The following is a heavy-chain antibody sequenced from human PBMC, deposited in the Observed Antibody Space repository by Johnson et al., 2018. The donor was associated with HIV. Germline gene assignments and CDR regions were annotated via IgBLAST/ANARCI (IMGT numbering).Heavy chain of an antibody. V-gene: IGHV3-7*01. Sequence: VQLVESGGGLVKPGGSLRLSCAASGFTFSSYWMSWARPAPGKGLAWVATITQAGSVKYYVDSVKGRFTISRDNAKNSLYLQMNSLRAEDTAVYYCARDDTEADGAFDIWGQGTMVTVSS. J-gene: IGHJ3*02. D-gene: IGHD2-2*02. CDR1: GFTFSSYW. CDR2: ITQAGSVK. CDR3: ARDDTEADGAFDI.